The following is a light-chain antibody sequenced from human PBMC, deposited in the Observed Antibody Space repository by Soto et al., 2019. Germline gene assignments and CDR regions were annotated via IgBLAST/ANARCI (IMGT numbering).Light chain of an antibody. V-gene: IGKV3-11*01. CDR1: QSVSSY. CDR2: DAS. CDR3: QQRSNWPPIT. Sequence: EMVLTQSPATLSLSPGERATLSCRASQSVSSYLACSQQKPGQAPRLLIYDASNRATGIPARFSGSGSGTDFTLTISSLEPEDFAVYYCQQRSNWPPITFGQGTRLEIK. J-gene: IGKJ5*01.